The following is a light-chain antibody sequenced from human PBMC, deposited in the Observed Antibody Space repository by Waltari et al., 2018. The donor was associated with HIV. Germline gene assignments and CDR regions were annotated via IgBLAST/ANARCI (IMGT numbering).Light chain of an antibody. CDR3: LQHHSYPLT. CDR1: QAVIDD. CDR2: PAS. Sequence: DIQMTQSPSSLSASIGERVTLTCLASQAVIDDLGWYQQTPGEAPRRLIYPASSVENGVPARFSGSRAGEDFTLTITNLQPEDCATYYCLQHHSYPLTFGGGTKVEI. V-gene: IGKV1-17*02. J-gene: IGKJ4*01.